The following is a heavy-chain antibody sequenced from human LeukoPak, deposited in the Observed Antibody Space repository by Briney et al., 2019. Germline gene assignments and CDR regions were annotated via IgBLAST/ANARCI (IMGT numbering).Heavy chain of an antibody. CDR2: INHSGST. V-gene: IGHV4-34*01. J-gene: IGHJ4*02. CDR1: GGSFSGYY. Sequence: SETLSLTCAVYGGSFSGYYWSWIRQPPGKGLEWIGEINHSGSTNYNPSLKSRVTISVDTSKNQFSLKLSSVTAAVTAVYYCARGYDYIWGSYLARYYFDYWDQGTLVTVAS. CDR3: ARGYDYIWGSYLARYYFDY. D-gene: IGHD3-16*02.